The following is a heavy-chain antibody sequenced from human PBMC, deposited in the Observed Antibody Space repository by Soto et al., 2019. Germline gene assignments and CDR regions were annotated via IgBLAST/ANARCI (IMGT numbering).Heavy chain of an antibody. CDR3: AKDKVRYYGSGSQAGTFYYDSSGYYSSGMDV. V-gene: IGHV3-43*01. J-gene: IGHJ6*02. Sequence: GGSLRLSCAASGFTFDDYTMHWVRQAPGKGLEWVSLISWDGGSTYYADSVKGRFTISRDNSKNSLYLQMNSLRTEDTALYYCAKDKVRYYGSGSQAGTFYYDSSGYYSSGMDVWGQGTTVTVSS. CDR1: GFTFDDYT. D-gene: IGHD3-22*01. CDR2: ISWDGGST.